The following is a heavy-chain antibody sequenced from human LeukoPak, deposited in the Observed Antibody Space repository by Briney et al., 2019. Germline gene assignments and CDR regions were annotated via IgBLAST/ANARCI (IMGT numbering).Heavy chain of an antibody. V-gene: IGHV3-11*01. CDR1: DFTLSDYY. CDR3: ARSYRATAGIVDV. CDR2: ISNSGSDI. J-gene: IGHJ6*02. Sequence: PGGSLRLSCAASDFTLSDYYMTWIRQAPGKGLEWLSYISNSGSDIYSADSVKGRFTISRDNAKNSLYLQMNSLRAEDKAVYYCARSYRATAGIVDVWGQGTTVTVSS. D-gene: IGHD6-13*01.